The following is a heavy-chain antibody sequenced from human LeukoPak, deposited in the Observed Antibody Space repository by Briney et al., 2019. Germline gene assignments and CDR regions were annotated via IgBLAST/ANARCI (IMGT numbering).Heavy chain of an antibody. J-gene: IGHJ6*02. D-gene: IGHD2-21*02. Sequence: ASVKVSCKVSGNTLSELSVHWVRQAPGKGLEWMGGFDVDGQTSYAQQFQDRFTVTEDTSTDTAYMELSSRRFEDTAVYYCVNGGDYHAMDVWGQGTTVTVSS. CDR1: GNTLSELS. V-gene: IGHV1-24*01. CDR2: FDVDGQT. CDR3: VNGGDYHAMDV.